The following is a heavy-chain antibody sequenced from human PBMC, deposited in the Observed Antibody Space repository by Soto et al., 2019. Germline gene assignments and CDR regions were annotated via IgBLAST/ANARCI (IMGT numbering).Heavy chain of an antibody. CDR2: IYPDDSDT. Sequence: PGESLKISCQASGYSFSNFWIAWVRQMPGEGLEWLGIIYPDDSDTRYSPSFQGHVTISADKSISTAYLQWSSLKASDTAMYYCARKDYGDYNDAFDIWGQGTMVTVSS. D-gene: IGHD4-17*01. V-gene: IGHV5-51*01. CDR3: ARKDYGDYNDAFDI. CDR1: GYSFSNFW. J-gene: IGHJ3*02.